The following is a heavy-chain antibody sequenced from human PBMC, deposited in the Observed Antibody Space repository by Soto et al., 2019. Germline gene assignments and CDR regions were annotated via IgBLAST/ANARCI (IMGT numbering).Heavy chain of an antibody. D-gene: IGHD6-19*01. CDR2: ISGSGGST. Sequence: EVQLLESGGGLVQPGGSLRLSCAASGFTFSSYVMNWVRQAPGKGLEWVSTISGSGGSTYYADSVEGRFTFSRDNSKNTLHLLMNSLRAEDTAVYSCAKGGRNGWYDAFDIWGQGTMVTVSS. V-gene: IGHV3-23*01. CDR1: GFTFSSYV. CDR3: AKGGRNGWYDAFDI. J-gene: IGHJ3*02.